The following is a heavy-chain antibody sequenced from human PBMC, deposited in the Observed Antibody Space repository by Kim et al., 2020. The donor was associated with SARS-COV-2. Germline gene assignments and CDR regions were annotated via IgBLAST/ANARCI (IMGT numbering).Heavy chain of an antibody. CDR1: GFTFSRYD. V-gene: IGHV3-13*01. Sequence: GGSLRLSCAASGFTFSRYDMHWVRQVVGQGLEWVSSFGSAGDTYYANFVKGRFTVSRDNSQNSLYLQMDNLRAGDTAVYYCARATGYFSVSGSRAMDLWGQGITVTVS. J-gene: IGHJ6*02. CDR3: ARATGYFSVSGSRAMDL. D-gene: IGHD3-10*01. CDR2: FGSAGDT.